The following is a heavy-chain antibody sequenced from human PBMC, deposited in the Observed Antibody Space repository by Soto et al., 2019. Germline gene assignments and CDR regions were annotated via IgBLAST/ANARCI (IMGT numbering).Heavy chain of an antibody. CDR1: GGTLSSQA. V-gene: IGHV1-69*13. Sequence: SVKVSCAVSGGTLSSQAISWVRQARGQRLEWMGVFIPILGAPKYAQNFRDRVTITADESTSTAYMELSSLRSEDTAVYYCARDRGGYSYGYADYWGPRTLVTVSS. D-gene: IGHD5-18*01. J-gene: IGHJ4*02. CDR2: FIPILGAP. CDR3: ARDRGGYSYGYADY.